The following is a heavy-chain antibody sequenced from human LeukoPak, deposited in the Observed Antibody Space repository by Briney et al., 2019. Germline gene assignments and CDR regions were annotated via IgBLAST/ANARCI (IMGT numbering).Heavy chain of an antibody. CDR2: ISGSGGST. CDR1: GFTFSSYA. Sequence: LPGGSLRLSCAASGFTFSSYAMSWVRQAPGKGLEWVSAISGSGGSTYYADPVKGRFTISRDNSKNTLYLQMNSLRAEDTAVYYCAKEGTVSGGSYVQDWSDPWGQGTLVTVSS. CDR3: AKEGTVSGGSYVQDWSDP. V-gene: IGHV3-23*01. D-gene: IGHD1-26*01. J-gene: IGHJ5*02.